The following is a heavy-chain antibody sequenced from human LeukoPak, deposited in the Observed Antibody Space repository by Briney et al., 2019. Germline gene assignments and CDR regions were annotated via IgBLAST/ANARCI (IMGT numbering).Heavy chain of an antibody. J-gene: IGHJ4*02. Sequence: GASVKVSCKASGYTFTGYYMHWVRQAPGQGLEWMGWINPNSSGTNYAQKFQGWVTMTRDTSISTAYMELSRLRSDDTAVYYCARALYDSAVYFDYWGQGTLVTVSS. D-gene: IGHD5/OR15-5a*01. CDR3: ARALYDSAVYFDY. V-gene: IGHV1-2*04. CDR2: INPNSSGT. CDR1: GYTFTGYY.